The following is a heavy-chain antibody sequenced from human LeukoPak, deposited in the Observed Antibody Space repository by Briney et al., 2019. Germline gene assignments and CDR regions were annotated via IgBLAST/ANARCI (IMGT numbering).Heavy chain of an antibody. J-gene: IGHJ4*02. CDR2: INHSGST. V-gene: IGHV4-34*01. Sequence: SETLSLTCAVYGGSFSGYYWSWIRQPPGKGLEWIGEINHSGSTNYNPSLKSRVTISVDTSKNQFSLKLSSVTAADTAVYYCARGRQCAYYYDSSGYPPDYWGQGTLVTVSS. CDR3: ARGRQCAYYYDSSGYPPDY. D-gene: IGHD3-22*01. CDR1: GGSFSGYY.